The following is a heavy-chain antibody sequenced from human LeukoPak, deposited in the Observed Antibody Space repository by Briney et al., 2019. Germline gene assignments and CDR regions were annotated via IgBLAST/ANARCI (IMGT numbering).Heavy chain of an antibody. CDR1: GGSFSGYY. Sequence: SETLSLTCAVYGGSFSGYYRSWIRQPPGKGLEWIGEINHSGSTNYNPSLKSRVTISVDTSKNQFSLKLSSVTAADTAVYYCARDHDSSGYYADYWGQGTLVTVSS. CDR3: ARDHDSSGYYADY. D-gene: IGHD3-22*01. J-gene: IGHJ4*02. CDR2: INHSGST. V-gene: IGHV4-34*01.